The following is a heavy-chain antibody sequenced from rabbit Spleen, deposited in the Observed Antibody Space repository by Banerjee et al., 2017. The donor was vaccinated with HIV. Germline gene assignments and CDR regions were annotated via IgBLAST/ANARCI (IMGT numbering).Heavy chain of an antibody. CDR1: GVSLSGDSY. CDR3: ARYTSSSFSSYGMDL. CDR2: IDTGSSGFP. Sequence: QSLEESGGDLVKPGASLTLTCIASGVSLSGDSYMCWVRQDPGKWLEWIACIDTGSSGFPYFASWAKGRFTISKTSSTTLTLQMPSLTAADTATYFCARYTSSSFSSYGMDLLGPGTLVTVS. D-gene: IGHD1-1*01. J-gene: IGHJ6*01. V-gene: IGHV1S40*01.